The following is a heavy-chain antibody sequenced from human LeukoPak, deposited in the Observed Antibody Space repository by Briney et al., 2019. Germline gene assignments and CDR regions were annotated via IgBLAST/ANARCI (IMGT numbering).Heavy chain of an antibody. CDR1: GFTFSNYL. J-gene: IGHJ5*02. CDR3: ARGGPDYGGNPGRWFDP. Sequence: GGSLRLSCAASGFTFSNYLMHWVRQAPGKGLEWVTSISYDGSNKNYADSVKGRFTISRDNSKNTLYLQMNSLRVEDTAVYYCARGGPDYGGNPGRWFDPWGQGTLVTVSS. D-gene: IGHD4-23*01. V-gene: IGHV3-30*03. CDR2: ISYDGSNK.